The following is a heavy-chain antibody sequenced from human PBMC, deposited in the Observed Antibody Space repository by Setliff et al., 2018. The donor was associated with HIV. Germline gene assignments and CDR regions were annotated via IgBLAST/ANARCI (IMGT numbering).Heavy chain of an antibody. CDR2: IYYSGST. V-gene: IGHV4-59*08. D-gene: IGHD6-13*01. J-gene: IGHJ2*01. CDR1: GGSISSYY. Sequence: SETLSLTCTVSGGSISSYYWSWIRQPPGKGLEWIGYIYYSGSTNYNPSLKSRVTISVDTSKNQFSLKLSSVTAADMAVYYCARLCIAAAGTRSIPWYFDLWGRGTLVTVSS. CDR3: ARLCIAAAGTRSIPWYFDL.